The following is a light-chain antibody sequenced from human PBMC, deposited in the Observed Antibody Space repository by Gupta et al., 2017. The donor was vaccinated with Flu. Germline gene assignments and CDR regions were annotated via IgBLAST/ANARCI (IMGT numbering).Light chain of an antibody. V-gene: IGKV1-27*01. Sequence: PSSLSASVGDRVTITCRASQDINNYLAWYQQKPGKVPKLLIYAASTLQSGVPSRFSGSGSGTDFTLTISSLQPEDVATYYCQKDDSAPRTFGQGTKVEVK. CDR1: QDINNY. CDR2: AAS. J-gene: IGKJ1*01. CDR3: QKDDSAPRT.